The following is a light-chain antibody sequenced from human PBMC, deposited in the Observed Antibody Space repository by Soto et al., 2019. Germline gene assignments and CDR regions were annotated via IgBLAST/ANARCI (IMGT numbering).Light chain of an antibody. CDR2: SAS. CDR1: QDISNS. V-gene: IGKV1-27*01. J-gene: IGKJ3*01. CDR3: QKYNRAPFT. Sequence: DVQMTQSPSSLSASVGDRVTITCRASQDISNSLAWYQQQPGKLPRLLIYSASTLQSGVPSRISGSGSGTDFTLTISSLQPEDVATYYCQKYNRAPFTFGPGTKVDIK.